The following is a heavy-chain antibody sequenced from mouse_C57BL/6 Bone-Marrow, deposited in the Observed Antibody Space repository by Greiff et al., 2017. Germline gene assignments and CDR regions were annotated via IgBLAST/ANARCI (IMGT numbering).Heavy chain of an antibody. CDR3: TPITTVVVDY. CDR1: GFNIKDDY. Sequence: EVHLVESGAELVRPGASVKLSCTASGFNIKDDYMHWVKQRPEQGLEWIGWIDPENGDTEYASKFQGKATITADPSSNTAYLQLSSLTSEDTAVYYCTPITTVVVDYWGQGTTLTVSS. CDR2: IDPENGDT. D-gene: IGHD1-1*01. V-gene: IGHV14-4*01. J-gene: IGHJ2*01.